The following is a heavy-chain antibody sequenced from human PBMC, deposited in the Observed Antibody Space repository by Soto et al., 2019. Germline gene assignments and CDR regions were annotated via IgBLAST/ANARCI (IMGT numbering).Heavy chain of an antibody. D-gene: IGHD6-19*01. CDR2: TYYRSKWYY. CDR1: GDSVSSVTAT. V-gene: IGHV6-1*01. J-gene: IGHJ2*01. CDR3: ARDGSGFHWYFDV. Sequence: QVQLQQSGPGLVKPSQTLSLMCDISGDSVSSVTATWSWIRQSPSRGLEWLGRTYYRSKWYYDYEVSVKRRIVITPDTSKNQLTLDLNSVTPEDTAVYFCARDGSGFHWYFDVWGRGTLVTVSS.